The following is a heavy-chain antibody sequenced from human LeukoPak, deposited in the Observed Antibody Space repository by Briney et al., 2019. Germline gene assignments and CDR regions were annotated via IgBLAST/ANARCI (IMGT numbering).Heavy chain of an antibody. V-gene: IGHV4-39*01. J-gene: IGHJ5*02. CDR3: ARHSGSGSLSRPFDP. D-gene: IGHD3-10*01. CDR1: GPSVTSGGFY. CDR2: VYYTGST. Sequence: SETLSLTCSVSGPSVTSGGFYWGWLRQPPGKGLQWLATVYYTGSTYYNPSLRSRVTISIDTSKNQFSLSLRSRIAADTAVYYCARHSGSGSLSRPFDPWGQGTLVTVSS.